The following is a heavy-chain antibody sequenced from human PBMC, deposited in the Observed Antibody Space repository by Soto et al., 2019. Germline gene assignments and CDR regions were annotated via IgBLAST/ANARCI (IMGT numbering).Heavy chain of an antibody. J-gene: IGHJ3*02. CDR2: IYPGDSDT. CDR1: GYSFTSYW. V-gene: IGHV5-51*01. D-gene: IGHD3-9*01. CDR3: ARQSGPLTPYDILTGYSPRNAFDI. Sequence: GESLKISCKGSGYSFTSYWIGWVRQMPGKGLEWMGIIYPGDSDTRYSPSFQGQVTISADKSISTAYLQWSSLKASDTAMYYCARQSGPLTPYDILTGYSPRNAFDIWGQGTMVTVSS.